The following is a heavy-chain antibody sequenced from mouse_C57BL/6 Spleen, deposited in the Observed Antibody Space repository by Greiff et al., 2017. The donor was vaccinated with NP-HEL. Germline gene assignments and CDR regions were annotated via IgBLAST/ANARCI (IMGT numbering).Heavy chain of an antibody. CDR3: ARRGVYYGSSEYYFDY. CDR2: IDPSDSYT. J-gene: IGHJ2*01. D-gene: IGHD1-1*01. V-gene: IGHV1-69*01. Sequence: QVQLQQPGAELVMPGASVKLSCKASGYTFTSYWMHWVKQRPGQGLEWIGEIDPSDSYTNYNQKFKGKSTLTVDKSSSTAYMQLSSLTSEDSAVYYCARRGVYYGSSEYYFDYWGQGTTLTVSS. CDR1: GYTFTSYW.